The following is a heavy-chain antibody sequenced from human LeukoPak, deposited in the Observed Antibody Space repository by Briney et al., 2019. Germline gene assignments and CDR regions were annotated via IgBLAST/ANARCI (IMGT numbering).Heavy chain of an antibody. D-gene: IGHD3-16*02. J-gene: IGHJ3*02. CDR1: GGSFSGYF. CDR2: INRSGST. Sequence: SETLSLTCAVYGGSFSGYFWSWIRQPPGKGLEWIGEINRSGSTTYNPSLKSRVTISVDTSKNQFSLKLNSVTAADTAVYYCARGGYDYVWGSYRSNDAFDIWGQGTMVTVSS. CDR3: ARGGYDYVWGSYRSNDAFDI. V-gene: IGHV4-34*01.